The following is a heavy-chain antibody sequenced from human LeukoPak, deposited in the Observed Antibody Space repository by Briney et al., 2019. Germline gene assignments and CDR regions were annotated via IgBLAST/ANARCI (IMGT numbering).Heavy chain of an antibody. V-gene: IGHV1-2*02. CDR2: INPKSGDT. Sequence: ASVKVSCKASGYTFTGYYMHWVRQAPGQGLEWMGWINPKSGDTNYAQKFQGRVTMTRDTSIRTAYMELSGLRSDDTAVYYCAKNPYEYYFDYWGQGTLVTVSS. CDR1: GYTFTGYY. J-gene: IGHJ4*02. D-gene: IGHD5-12*01. CDR3: AKNPYEYYFDY.